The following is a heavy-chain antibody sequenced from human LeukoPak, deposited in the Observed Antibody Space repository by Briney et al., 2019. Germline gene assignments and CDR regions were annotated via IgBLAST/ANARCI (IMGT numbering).Heavy chain of an antibody. CDR2: TVSEIDGGTT. D-gene: IGHD1-7*01. V-gene: IGHV3-15*04. J-gene: IGHJ6*02. Sequence: GGSLRLSCAASGFTSNYAWMSWVRQVPGKGLEWVGQTVSEIDGGTTDYATPVKGRFTISRDDSKSTLYLQMNSLKIEDTAVYYCTTDEDWNYARKDVWGQGATVIVSS. CDR3: TTDEDWNYARKDV. CDR1: GFTSNYAW.